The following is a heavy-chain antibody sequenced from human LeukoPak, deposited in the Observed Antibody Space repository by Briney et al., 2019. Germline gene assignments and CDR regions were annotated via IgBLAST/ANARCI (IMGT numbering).Heavy chain of an antibody. J-gene: IGHJ4*02. Sequence: PGGSLRLSCAASGFTFDDYAMHWVRQAPGKGLEWVSGISWNSGSIGYADSVKGRFTISRDNAKNSLYLQMNSLRAEDMAFYYCAKGSQPSTSQIEIDYWGQGTLVTVSS. CDR1: GFTFDDYA. CDR2: ISWNSGSI. V-gene: IGHV3-9*03. D-gene: IGHD2-2*01. CDR3: AKGSQPSTSQIEIDY.